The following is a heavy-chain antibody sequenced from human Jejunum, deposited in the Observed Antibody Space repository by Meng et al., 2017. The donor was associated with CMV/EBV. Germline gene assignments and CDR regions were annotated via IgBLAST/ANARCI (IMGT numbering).Heavy chain of an antibody. CDR3: ARGAVNMVRGVSYYFDY. CDR1: VSSGTYY. J-gene: IGHJ4*02. CDR2: VFYSGSS. Sequence: VSSGTYYWNGLRQSPGKGLEWIASVFYSGSSDYNPSLKSRVTISVDTSRNQFFLELTSVTAADTAVYYCARGAVNMVRGVSYYFDYWGQGALVTVSS. V-gene: IGHV4-61*01. D-gene: IGHD3-10*01.